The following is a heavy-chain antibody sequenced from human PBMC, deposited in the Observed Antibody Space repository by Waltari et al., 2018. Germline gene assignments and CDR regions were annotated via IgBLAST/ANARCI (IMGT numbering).Heavy chain of an antibody. CDR3: TRVMTTVTPFDY. Sequence: EVQLVESGGGLVQPGRSLRLSCTASGFTFGDYAMSWVRQAPGKGLEWVGFIRSKAYVGTTEYAASVTGRFTISRDDSKSIAYLQMNSLKTEDTAVYYCTRVMTTVTPFDYWGQGTLVTVSS. V-gene: IGHV3-49*04. CDR1: GFTFGDYA. J-gene: IGHJ4*02. D-gene: IGHD4-17*01. CDR2: IRSKAYVGTT.